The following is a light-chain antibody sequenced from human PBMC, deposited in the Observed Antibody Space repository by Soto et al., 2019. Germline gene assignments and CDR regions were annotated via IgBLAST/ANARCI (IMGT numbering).Light chain of an antibody. CDR1: SSDVGGYNS. J-gene: IGLJ1*01. CDR3: YSYTSSNTYV. CDR2: DVS. V-gene: IGLV2-14*03. Sequence: QSALTQPASVSGSPGQSIAISCTGTSSDVGGYNSASWYQQHPGKAPKLLIYDVSNRPSGVSNRFSGSKSGNTASLTISGLQAEDEADYYCYSYTSSNTYVFGTGTKVPVL.